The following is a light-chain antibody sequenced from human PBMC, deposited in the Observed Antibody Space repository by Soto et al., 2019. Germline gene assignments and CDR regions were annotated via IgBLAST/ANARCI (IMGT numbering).Light chain of an antibody. Sequence: QLVLTQSPSASASLGASVKLTCTLSSGHSSYAIAWHQQQPEKGPRFLMKLNSDGSHNKGDGIPDRFSASSSGADRYLTISGLQSEDEADYYCQTWGTGIWVFCGGTKVTVL. CDR3: QTWGTGIWV. CDR2: LNSDGSH. CDR1: SGHSSYA. V-gene: IGLV4-69*01. J-gene: IGLJ3*02.